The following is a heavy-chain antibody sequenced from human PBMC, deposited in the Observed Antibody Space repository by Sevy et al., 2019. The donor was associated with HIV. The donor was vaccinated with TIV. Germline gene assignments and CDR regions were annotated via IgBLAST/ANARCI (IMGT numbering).Heavy chain of an antibody. CDR2: VYDSGNS. V-gene: IGHV4-59*01. D-gene: IGHD3-22*01. CDR1: GGSINSFF. Sequence: SETLFLTCAVSGGSINSFFWSWIQQSPGKGLEWIGYVYDSGNSEYNPSLRSRVTISVDTSKKQFSLKLSSVTAADTAVYYCARGGGIYYDSRGFHPQYYFDSWGQGTLVTVSS. CDR3: ARGGGIYYDSRGFHPQYYFDS. J-gene: IGHJ4*02.